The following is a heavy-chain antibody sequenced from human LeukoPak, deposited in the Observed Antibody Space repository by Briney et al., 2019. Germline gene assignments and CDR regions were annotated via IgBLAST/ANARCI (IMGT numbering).Heavy chain of an antibody. D-gene: IGHD3-10*01. CDR1: GFTFNNYP. V-gene: IGHV3-30-3*01. J-gene: IGHJ4*02. CDR3: AADGGGLTGHY. CDR2: ISYDGSNK. Sequence: GGSLRLSCVASGFTFNNYPIHWVRQAPGKGLEWVAVISYDGSNKYYADSAKGRFTISRDNSKNTLYLQMNSLRVEDTAVYYCAADGGGLTGHYWGQGTLVTVSS.